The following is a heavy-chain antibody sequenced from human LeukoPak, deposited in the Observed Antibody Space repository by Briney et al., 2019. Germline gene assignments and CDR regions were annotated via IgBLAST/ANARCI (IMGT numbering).Heavy chain of an antibody. CDR2: IKKKIEGGTT. D-gene: IGHD3-3*01. Sequence: GGSLRLSCAASVFTFSNVWMNWVRQAPGKGLEWIGRIKKKIEGGTTEYAAPVKGRFTIARDDSKNTLYLQMNSLTTEDTAVYYCTTRIITTSDFWGQGTLVTVSS. V-gene: IGHV3-15*01. CDR3: TTRIITTSDF. J-gene: IGHJ4*02. CDR1: VFTFSNVW.